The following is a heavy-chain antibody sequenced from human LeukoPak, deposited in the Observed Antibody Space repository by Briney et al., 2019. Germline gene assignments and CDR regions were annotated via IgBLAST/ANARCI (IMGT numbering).Heavy chain of an antibody. Sequence: SLKVSCKASGGTFSSYAISWVLQAPGQGLEWMGGIIPILGTANYAQKFQGRVTITTDESTSTAYMELSSLRSEDTAVYYCARSTQGALEWLLDYWGQGTLVTVSS. J-gene: IGHJ4*02. CDR2: IIPILGTA. V-gene: IGHV1-69*05. CDR1: GGTFSSYA. CDR3: ARSTQGALEWLLDY. D-gene: IGHD3-3*01.